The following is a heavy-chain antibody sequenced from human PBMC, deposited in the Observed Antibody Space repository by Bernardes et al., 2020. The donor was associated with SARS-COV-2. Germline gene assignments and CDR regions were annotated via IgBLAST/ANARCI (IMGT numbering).Heavy chain of an antibody. Sequence: ASVKVSCKASGFTFTDYYMHWVRQAPGQGLEWMGRINPNSGGTTYAQKFQGRVTMTCDTPITTAYMELNRLSSDDTAVYFCATPAKDDVFDIWGQGTMVTVSS. CDR2: INPNSGGT. J-gene: IGHJ3*02. CDR3: ATPAKDDVFDI. CDR1: GFTFTDYY. V-gene: IGHV1-2*06.